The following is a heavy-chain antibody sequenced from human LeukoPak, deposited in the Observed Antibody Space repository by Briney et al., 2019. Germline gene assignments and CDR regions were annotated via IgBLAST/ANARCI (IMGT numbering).Heavy chain of an antibody. D-gene: IGHD3-3*01. CDR1: GYTFTGYY. Sequence: ASVKVSCKASGYTFTGYYMHWVRQAPGQGLEWLGWINPNSGGTNYAQKFQGRVTMTRDTSNSTAYMELRRLRSDDTAVYYCARVEPYYDFWSGYYLFDYWGQGTLVTVSS. V-gene: IGHV1-2*02. J-gene: IGHJ4*02. CDR3: ARVEPYYDFWSGYYLFDY. CDR2: INPNSGGT.